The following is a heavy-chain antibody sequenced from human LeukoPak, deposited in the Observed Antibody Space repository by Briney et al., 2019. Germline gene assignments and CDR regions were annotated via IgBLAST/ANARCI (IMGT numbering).Heavy chain of an antibody. Sequence: GGSLRLSCAASGFTFSSYAMSWVRQAPGKGLEWVSAISGSGGSTYYADSVKGRFTISRDNSKNTLYLQMNSLRAEDTAVYYCAKGVRLRYFDWLFDLIDYWGQGTLVTVSS. CDR3: AKGVRLRYFDWLFDLIDY. J-gene: IGHJ4*02. CDR1: GFTFSSYA. V-gene: IGHV3-23*01. D-gene: IGHD3-9*01. CDR2: ISGSGGST.